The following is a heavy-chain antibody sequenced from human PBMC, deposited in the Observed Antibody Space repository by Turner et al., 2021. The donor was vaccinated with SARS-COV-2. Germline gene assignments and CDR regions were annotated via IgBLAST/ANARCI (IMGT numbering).Heavy chain of an antibody. V-gene: IGHV4-59*01. CDR1: GGSISNYY. J-gene: IGHJ5*02. D-gene: IGHD2-15*01. CDR3: ARGRGGGGSSNNWFDP. Sequence: QVQLQGSGPGLVKPSETLSLTCTVSGGSISNYYWSWIRQPPGKGLEWIGYIYYSGSTNYNPSLKSRVSISVDTSKNQFSLKLTSVTAADTAVYYCARGRGGGGSSNNWFDPWGQGTLVIVSS. CDR2: IYYSGST.